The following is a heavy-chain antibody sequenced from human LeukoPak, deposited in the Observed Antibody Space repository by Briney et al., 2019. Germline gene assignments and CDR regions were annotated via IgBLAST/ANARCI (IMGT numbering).Heavy chain of an antibody. Sequence: ESLKISCKGSGYSFTSYWIGWVRQMPGKGLEWMGIIYPGDSDTRYSPSFQGQVTISADKSISTAYLQWSSLKASDTAMYYCARKHGPAKYSSSWNDYWGQGTLVTVSS. J-gene: IGHJ4*02. CDR2: IYPGDSDT. CDR1: GYSFTSYW. V-gene: IGHV5-51*01. CDR3: ARKHGPAKYSSSWNDY. D-gene: IGHD6-13*01.